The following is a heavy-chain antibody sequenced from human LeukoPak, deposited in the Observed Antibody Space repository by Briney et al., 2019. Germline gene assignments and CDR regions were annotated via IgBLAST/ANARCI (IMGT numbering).Heavy chain of an antibody. CDR2: LDLNSGRI. J-gene: IGHJ6*02. V-gene: IGHV3-9*02. CDR3: TKDLTPGGADV. D-gene: IGHD2-15*01. CDR1: GFTSQNYA. Sequence: GGSLRLSCAVSGFTSQNYAIHWVRQGPGKGLEWVSGLDLNSGRIDYADSVKGRFTLPRDNAKNSLYLQMNSLRAEDTALYYCTKDLTPGGADVWGQGTTVTVSS.